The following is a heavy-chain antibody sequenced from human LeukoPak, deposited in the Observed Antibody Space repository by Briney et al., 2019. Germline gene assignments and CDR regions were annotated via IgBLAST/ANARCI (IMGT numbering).Heavy chain of an antibody. Sequence: GASVKVSCKASGYTFTSYDINWVRQATGQGLEWMGWMNPNSGNTGYAQKFQGRVTITRNTSISTAYMELSSLRSEDTAVYYCARVGGAARRSGGDFDYWGQGTLVTVSS. CDR2: MNPNSGNT. CDR3: ARVGGAARRSGGDFDY. V-gene: IGHV1-8*03. D-gene: IGHD6-6*01. CDR1: GYTFTSYD. J-gene: IGHJ4*02.